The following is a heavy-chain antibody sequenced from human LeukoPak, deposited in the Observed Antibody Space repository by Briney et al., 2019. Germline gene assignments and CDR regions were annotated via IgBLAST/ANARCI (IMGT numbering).Heavy chain of an antibody. V-gene: IGHV4-39*01. Sequence: SETLSLTCTVSGGSISSSSYYWGSIRQPPGKGLEWIGSIYYSGSTYYNPSLKSRVTISVDTSKNQFSLKLSSVTAADTAVYYCARIVVVPAATDPWGQGTLVTVSS. D-gene: IGHD2-2*01. CDR3: ARIVVVPAATDP. CDR2: IYYSGST. J-gene: IGHJ5*02. CDR1: GGSISSSSYY.